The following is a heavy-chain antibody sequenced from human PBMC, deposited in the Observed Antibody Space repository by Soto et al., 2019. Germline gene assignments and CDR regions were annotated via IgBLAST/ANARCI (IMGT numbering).Heavy chain of an antibody. CDR1: GFTFSSYA. J-gene: IGHJ4*02. D-gene: IGHD3-3*01. CDR3: AKDSPDRYYDFWSGYLDY. CDR2: ISGSGGST. V-gene: IGHV3-23*01. Sequence: GGSLRLSCAASGFTFSSYAMSWVRQAPGKGLEWVSAISGSGGSTYYADSVKGRFTISRDNSKNTLYLQMNSLRAEDTAVYYCAKDSPDRYYDFWSGYLDYWGQGTLVTVSS.